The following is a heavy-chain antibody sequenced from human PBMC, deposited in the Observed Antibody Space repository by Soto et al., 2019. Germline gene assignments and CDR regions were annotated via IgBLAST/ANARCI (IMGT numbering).Heavy chain of an antibody. CDR1: GFTFSSYA. CDR2: ISGSGGST. V-gene: IGHV3-23*01. Sequence: LRLSCAASGFTFSSYAMSWVRQAPGKGLEWVSAISGSGGSTYYADSVKGRFTISRDNSKNTLYLQMNSLRAEDTAVYYCALSRRYCSSTSCYHNWFDPWGQGTLVTVSS. D-gene: IGHD2-2*01. J-gene: IGHJ5*02. CDR3: ALSRRYCSSTSCYHNWFDP.